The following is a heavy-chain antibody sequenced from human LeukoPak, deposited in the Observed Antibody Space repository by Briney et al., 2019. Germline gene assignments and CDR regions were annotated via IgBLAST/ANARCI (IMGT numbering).Heavy chain of an antibody. CDR2: IYYSGST. V-gene: IGHV4-59*08. D-gene: IGHD3-22*01. CDR1: GGSISSYY. J-gene: IGHJ2*01. Sequence: PSETLSLTCTVSGGSISSYYWSWIRQPPGKGLEWIGYIYYSGSTNYNPSLKSRVTISVDTSKNQFSLKLSSVTAADTAVYYCARHMDQYYYDSSGYHTGQGRWRYFDLWGRGTLVTVSS. CDR3: ARHMDQYYYDSSGYHTGQGRWRYFDL.